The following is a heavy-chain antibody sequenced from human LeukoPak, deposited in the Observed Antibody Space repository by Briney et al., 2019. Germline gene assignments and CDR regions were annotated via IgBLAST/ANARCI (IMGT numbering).Heavy chain of an antibody. D-gene: IGHD3-16*01. CDR1: GGSISSCSYY. J-gene: IGHJ5*02. V-gene: IGHV4-61*02. CDR2: IYTSGST. CDR3: TRDGVGLGAEAS. Sequence: NPSETLSLTCTVSGGSISSCSYYWSWIRQPAGKGLEWIGRIYTSGSTDYSPSLKSRVTISVDRSKNQFSLKLSSVTAADTAVYYCTRDGVGLGAEASWGQGTLVTVSS.